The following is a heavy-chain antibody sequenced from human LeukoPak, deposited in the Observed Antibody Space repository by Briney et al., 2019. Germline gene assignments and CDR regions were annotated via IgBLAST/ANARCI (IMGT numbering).Heavy chain of an antibody. CDR3: ARPVLKGYDNCGY. CDR2: INPNSGGT. Sequence: ASVKVSCKASGYTFTGYYMHWVRQAPGQGLEWMVRINPNSGGTNYAQKFQGRVTMTRDTSISTAYMELSRLRSDDTAVYYCARPVLKGYDNCGYWGQGTLVTVSS. V-gene: IGHV1-2*06. CDR1: GYTFTGYY. D-gene: IGHD1-20*01. J-gene: IGHJ4*02.